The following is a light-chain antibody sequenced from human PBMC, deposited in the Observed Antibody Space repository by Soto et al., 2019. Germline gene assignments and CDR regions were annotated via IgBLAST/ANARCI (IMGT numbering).Light chain of an antibody. Sequence: QSVLMQPPSVSFAAHQRFTISCTASSSNIGAGYDVHWYQQLPGPAPKLLIYGNINRPSGDPDGFSGSNTDTSASLAINGLQAENEADYYCQSYDTSLSGFYVFGTGTKVTVL. CDR3: QSYDTSLSGFYV. J-gene: IGLJ1*01. V-gene: IGLV1-40*01. CDR1: SSNIGAGYD. CDR2: GNI.